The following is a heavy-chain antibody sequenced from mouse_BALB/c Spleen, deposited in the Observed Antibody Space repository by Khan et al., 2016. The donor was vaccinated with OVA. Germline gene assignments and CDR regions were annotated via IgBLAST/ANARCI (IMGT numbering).Heavy chain of an antibody. D-gene: IGHD2-10*02. J-gene: IGHJ3*01. V-gene: IGHV1-61*01. CDR1: GYTFTSYW. CDR3: ARGGYGTSFAC. CDR2: IDPSDSKT. Sequence: QVQLQQSGAELVRPGASVKLSCKASGYTFTSYWMNWVKQRPGQGLEWIGMIDPSDSKTHYNQMFKDKATLTVDKSSSTTYMQLSSLTSEDSAGYCCARGGYGTSFACWGQGTLVTVSA.